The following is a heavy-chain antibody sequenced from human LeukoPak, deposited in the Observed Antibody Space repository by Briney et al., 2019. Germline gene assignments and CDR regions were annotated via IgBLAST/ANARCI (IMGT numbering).Heavy chain of an antibody. Sequence: GRSLRLSCAASGFTFSSYGMHWVRQAPGKGLEWVAVISYDGSNKYYADSVKGRFTISRDNSKNTLYLQMNSLRVEDTAVYYCAKLAYCTNGVCYRGDYWGQGTLVTVSS. J-gene: IGHJ4*02. V-gene: IGHV3-30*18. CDR3: AKLAYCTNGVCYRGDY. CDR2: ISYDGSNK. CDR1: GFTFSSYG. D-gene: IGHD2-8*01.